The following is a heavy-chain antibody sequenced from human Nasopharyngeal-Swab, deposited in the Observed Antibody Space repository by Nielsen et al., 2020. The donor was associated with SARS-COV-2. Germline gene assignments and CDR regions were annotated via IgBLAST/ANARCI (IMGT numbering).Heavy chain of an antibody. D-gene: IGHD3-9*01. V-gene: IGHV4-34*01. CDR1: GGSFSCYY. J-gene: IGHJ6*02. CDR2: INHSGST. Sequence: SETLSLTCAVYGGSFSCYYWSWIRQPPGKGLEWIGEINHSGSTNSNPSLKSRVAISVDTSKNQFSLKLSSVTAADTAVYYCARWEYLDWLLHSDYGMDVWGQGTTVTVSS. CDR3: ARWEYLDWLLHSDYGMDV.